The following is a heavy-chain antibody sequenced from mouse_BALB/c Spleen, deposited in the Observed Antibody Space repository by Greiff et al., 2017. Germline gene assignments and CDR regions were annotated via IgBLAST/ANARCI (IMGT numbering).Heavy chain of an antibody. J-gene: IGHJ4*01. CDR1: GFNIKDYY. CDR3: ASHITTDYYAMDY. Sequence: EVQVVESGAELVRPGALVKLSCKASGFNIKDYYMHWVKQRPEQGLEWIGWIDPENGNTIYDPKFQGKASITADTSSNTAYLQLSSLTSEDTAVYYCASHITTDYYAMDYWGQGTSVTVSS. D-gene: IGHD1-2*01. V-gene: IGHV14-1*02. CDR2: IDPENGNT.